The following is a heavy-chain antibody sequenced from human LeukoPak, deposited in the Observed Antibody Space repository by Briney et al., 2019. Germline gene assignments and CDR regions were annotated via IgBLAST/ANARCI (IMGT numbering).Heavy chain of an antibody. D-gene: IGHD3-10*01. CDR1: GGSFSGYY. Sequence: ASETLSLTCAVYGGSFSGYYWSWIRQPPGKGLEWIGEINHSGSTNYNPSLKSRVTISVDTSKNQFSLKLSSVTAADTAVYYCAGPMFRNYYYYYGMDVWGQGTTVTVSS. V-gene: IGHV4-34*01. CDR3: AGPMFRNYYYYYGMDV. CDR2: INHSGST. J-gene: IGHJ6*02.